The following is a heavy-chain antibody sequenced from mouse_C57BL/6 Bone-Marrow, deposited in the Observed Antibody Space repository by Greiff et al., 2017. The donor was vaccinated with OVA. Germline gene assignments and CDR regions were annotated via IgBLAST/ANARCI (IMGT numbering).Heavy chain of an antibody. Sequence: VQLQQSGPGLVQPSQSLSITCTVSGFSLTSYGVHWVRQSPGKGLEWLGAIWSGGSTDSNAAFISRLSISKDNSNSQIFFKMNSLQADDTAIYYCTRSSYRAMDYWGQGTSVTVSS. CDR2: IWSGGST. CDR3: TRSSYRAMDY. CDR1: GFSLTSYG. J-gene: IGHJ4*01. D-gene: IGHD1-1*01. V-gene: IGHV2-2*01.